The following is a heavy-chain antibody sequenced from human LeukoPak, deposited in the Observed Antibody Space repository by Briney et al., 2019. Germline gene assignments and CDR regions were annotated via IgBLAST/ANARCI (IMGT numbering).Heavy chain of an antibody. CDR3: ASHLETYDSSGYYPFDY. V-gene: IGHV1-69*05. CDR1: GGAFSSYA. Sequence: GASVKGCCEAAGGAFSSYAIRWVREAPGQGLKWMGGIIPIFGTANYAQKFQGRVTITTDESTSTAYMELSSLRSEDTAVYYCASHLETYDSSGYYPFDYWGQGTLVTVSS. D-gene: IGHD3-22*01. J-gene: IGHJ4*02. CDR2: IIPIFGTA.